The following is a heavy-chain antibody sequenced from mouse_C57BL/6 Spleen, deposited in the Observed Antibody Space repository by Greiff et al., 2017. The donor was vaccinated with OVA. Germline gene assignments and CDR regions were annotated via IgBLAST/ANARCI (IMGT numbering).Heavy chain of an antibody. Sequence: VQLKESGPELVKPGASVKIPCTASGYTFTDYNMDWVKQSHGKSLEWIGDINPNNGGTIYNQKFKGKATLPVDKSSSTAYMELRSLTSEDTAVYYCARTGQLRLHYAMDYWGQGTSVTVSS. CDR3: ARTGQLRLHYAMDY. V-gene: IGHV1-18*01. CDR2: INPNNGGT. J-gene: IGHJ4*01. D-gene: IGHD3-2*02. CDR1: GYTFTDYN.